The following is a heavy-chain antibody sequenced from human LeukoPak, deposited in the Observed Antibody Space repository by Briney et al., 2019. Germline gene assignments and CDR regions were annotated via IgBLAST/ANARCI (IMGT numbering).Heavy chain of an antibody. CDR1: GFTFSSYG. CDR3: ARTKVVAAASGYSTLYSYYGMDV. D-gene: IGHD2-15*01. CDR2: ISYDGSNK. J-gene: IGHJ6*02. Sequence: GGSLRLSCAASGFTFSSYGMHWVRQAPGKGLEWVAVISYDGSNKYYADSVKGRFTISRDNAKNSLYLQMNSLRAEDTAVYYCARTKVVAAASGYSTLYSYYGMDVWGQGTTVTVSS. V-gene: IGHV3-30*03.